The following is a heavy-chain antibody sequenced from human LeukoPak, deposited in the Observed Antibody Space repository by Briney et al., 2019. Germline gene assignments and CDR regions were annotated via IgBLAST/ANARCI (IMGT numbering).Heavy chain of an antibody. D-gene: IGHD6-13*01. J-gene: IGHJ5*02. CDR3: ARTYSSSWYLLPWFDP. V-gene: IGHV4-59*01. Sequence: PSETLSLTCTVSGGSISSYYWSWIRQPPGKGLEWIGYIYYSGSTNYNPSLKSRVTISVDTSKNQFSLKLSSVTAADTAVYYCARTYSSSWYLLPWFDPWGQGTLVTVSS. CDR2: IYYSGST. CDR1: GGSISSYY.